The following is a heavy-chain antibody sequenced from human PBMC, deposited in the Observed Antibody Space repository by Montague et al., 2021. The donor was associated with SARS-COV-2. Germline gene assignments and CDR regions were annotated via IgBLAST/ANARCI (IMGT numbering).Heavy chain of an antibody. J-gene: IGHJ4*02. CDR3: ATLPSSITMFGVVQGYYFDD. CDR2: KYSSRST. V-gene: IGHV4-39*01. Sequence: SETLSLTCTVSGASISTRSYYSCWIRPPPGKGLEWIGFKYSSRSTYYNPTLKSRVTISVDTSKNQFSLKLSSGTAADTAVYYCATLPSSITMFGVVQGYYFDDWGQGTLVTVSS. D-gene: IGHD3-3*01. CDR1: GASISTRSYY.